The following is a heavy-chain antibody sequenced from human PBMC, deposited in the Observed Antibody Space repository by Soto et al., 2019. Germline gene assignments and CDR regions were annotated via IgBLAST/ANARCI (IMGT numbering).Heavy chain of an antibody. CDR1: GFTVSTNY. CDR2: IYSGGST. V-gene: IGHV3-53*01. D-gene: IGHD6-6*01. Sequence: QTXGSLLLSCAASGFTVSTNYMSWVRQAPGKGLEWVSVIYSGGSTYYADSVKGRFTISRDNSKNTLYLQMNSLRAEDTAVYYCATEGIAARLVYWGQGTLVTVS. CDR3: ATEGIAARLVY. J-gene: IGHJ4*02.